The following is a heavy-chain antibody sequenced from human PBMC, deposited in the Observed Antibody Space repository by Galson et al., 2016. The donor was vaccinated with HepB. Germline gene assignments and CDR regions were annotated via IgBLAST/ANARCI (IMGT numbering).Heavy chain of an antibody. CDR3: SRRDGGMGTTMLDY. CDR2: IYYSGST. J-gene: IGHJ4*02. D-gene: IGHD1-26*01. CDR1: GDSISRSSYY. Sequence: ETLSLTCTVSGDSISRSSYYWGWIRQSPGKGLEWIGSIYYSGSTSYNPSLKSRVTISLDTSNNQFSLKPSSVTAADTAVYYCSRRDGGMGTTMLDYWGQGTLVTVSS. V-gene: IGHV4-39*01.